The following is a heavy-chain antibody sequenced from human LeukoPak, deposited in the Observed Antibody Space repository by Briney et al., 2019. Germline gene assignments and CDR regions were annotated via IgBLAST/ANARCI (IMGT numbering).Heavy chain of an antibody. CDR2: IDPSDSYT. CDR1: GYTFTSYW. Sequence: GESLKISCKGSGYTFTSYWISWVRQMPGKALEWMGRIDPSDSYTNYSPSFQGLVTISADKSISTAYLQWSSLKASDAAMYYCARHEGVGAAPDFWGQGTLVTVSS. D-gene: IGHD2-15*01. J-gene: IGHJ4*02. CDR3: ARHEGVGAAPDF. V-gene: IGHV5-10-1*01.